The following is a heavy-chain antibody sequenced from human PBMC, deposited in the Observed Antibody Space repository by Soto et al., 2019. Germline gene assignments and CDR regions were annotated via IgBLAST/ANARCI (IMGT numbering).Heavy chain of an antibody. Sequence: EVQLVESGGGLDQRGGSLKLSCAASGFTFSGSAMHWVRQASGKGLEWVGRIRSKANSYATAYAASVKGRFTISRDDSKNTAYLQMNSLKTEDTAVYYCTRQGYLLATLYGGGMDVWGQGTTVTVSS. D-gene: IGHD5-12*01. CDR1: GFTFSGSA. CDR2: IRSKANSYAT. V-gene: IGHV3-73*02. J-gene: IGHJ6*02. CDR3: TRQGYLLATLYGGGMDV.